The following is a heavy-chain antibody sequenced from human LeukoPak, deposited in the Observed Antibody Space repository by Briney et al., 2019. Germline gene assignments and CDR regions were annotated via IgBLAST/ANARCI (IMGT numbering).Heavy chain of an antibody. CDR2: IWYDGSNK. D-gene: IGHD6-19*01. CDR3: AGDHDSSGWYGVDY. Sequence: GGSLRLSCAASGFTFSSYGMHWVRQAPGKGLEWVAVIWYDGSNKYYADSVKGRFTISRDNSKNTLYLEMNSLRAEDTAVYYCAGDHDSSGWYGVDYWGQGTLVTVSS. V-gene: IGHV3-33*01. CDR1: GFTFSSYG. J-gene: IGHJ4*02.